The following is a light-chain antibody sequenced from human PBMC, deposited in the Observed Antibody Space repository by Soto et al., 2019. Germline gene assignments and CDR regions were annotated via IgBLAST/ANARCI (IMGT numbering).Light chain of an antibody. CDR1: QTTNNY. V-gene: IGKV1-39*01. Sequence: DIQMAQSPSSLSASVGDRVTITCRASQTTNNYLNWYQLKPGKAPKLPIYAASTLQTGVPSRFTGSGSGTDFTLTISRLEPEDFAVYYCQQYLGSPGITFGQGTRLEI. CDR3: QQYLGSPGIT. J-gene: IGKJ5*01. CDR2: AAS.